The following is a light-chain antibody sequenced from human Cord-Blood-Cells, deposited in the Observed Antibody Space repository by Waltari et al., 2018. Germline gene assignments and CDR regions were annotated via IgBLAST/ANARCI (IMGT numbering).Light chain of an antibody. CDR2: EGS. CDR3: CSYAGSSTS. CDR1: SSDVGSYNP. J-gene: IGLJ3*02. Sequence: QSALTQPASVSGSPGQSITISCTGTSSDVGSYNPVSWYQQHPGKAPKLMIYEGSKRPSGVSNRFSGSKSGNTASLTISGLQAEDEADYYCCSYAGSSTSFGGGTKLTVL. V-gene: IGLV2-23*01.